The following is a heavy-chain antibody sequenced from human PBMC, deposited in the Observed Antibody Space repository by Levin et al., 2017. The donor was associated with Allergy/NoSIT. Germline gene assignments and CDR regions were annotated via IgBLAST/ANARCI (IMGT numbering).Heavy chain of an antibody. Sequence: SCAASGFTFSSYGMHWVRQAPGKGLEWVAVISYDGSNKYYADSVKGRFTISRDNSKNTLYLQMNSLRAEDTAVYYCAKDIPSDRTFDYDSSGYSSWGQGTLVTVSS. CDR1: GFTFSSYG. J-gene: IGHJ4*02. V-gene: IGHV3-30*18. CDR2: ISYDGSNK. D-gene: IGHD3-22*01. CDR3: AKDIPSDRTFDYDSSGYSS.